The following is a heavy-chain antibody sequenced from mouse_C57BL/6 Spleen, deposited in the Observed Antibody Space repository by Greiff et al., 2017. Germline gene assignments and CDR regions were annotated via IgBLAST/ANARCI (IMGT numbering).Heavy chain of an antibody. D-gene: IGHD2-1*01. CDR1: GYTFTDYE. CDR2: IDPETGGT. Sequence: VKLQESGAELVRPGASVTLSCKASGYTFTDYEMHWVKQTPVHGLEWIGAIDPETGGTAYNQKFKGKAILTADKSSSTAYMELRSLTSEDSAVYYCTRTGIYYGNYGFAYWGQGTLVTVSA. CDR3: TRTGIYYGNYGFAY. J-gene: IGHJ3*01. V-gene: IGHV1-15*01.